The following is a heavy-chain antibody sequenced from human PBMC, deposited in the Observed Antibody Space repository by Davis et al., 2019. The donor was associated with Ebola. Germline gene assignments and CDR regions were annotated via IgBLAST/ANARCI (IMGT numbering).Heavy chain of an antibody. D-gene: IGHD3-10*01. J-gene: IGHJ4*02. CDR2: ISSSGSTI. Sequence: GESLKISCAASGFTFSDYYMGWIRQAPGKGLEWVSYISSSGSTIYYADFVKGRFTISRDNAKNSLYLQMNSLRAEDTAVYYCARGYYGSGSRNYWGQGTLVTVSS. CDR3: ARGYYGSGSRNY. CDR1: GFTFSDYY. V-gene: IGHV3-11*01.